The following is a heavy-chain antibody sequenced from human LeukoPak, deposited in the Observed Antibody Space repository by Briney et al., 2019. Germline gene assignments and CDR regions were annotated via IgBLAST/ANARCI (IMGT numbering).Heavy chain of an antibody. Sequence: SVKVSCKVSGYTFTSYGISWVRQAPGQGLEWMGRIIPILGIANYAQKFQGRVTITADKSTSTAYMELSSLRSEDTAVYYCARGGEEDYGDYLGLGYWGQGTLVTVSS. V-gene: IGHV1-69*04. CDR1: GYTFTSYG. J-gene: IGHJ4*02. CDR2: IIPILGIA. CDR3: ARGGEEDYGDYLGLGY. D-gene: IGHD4-17*01.